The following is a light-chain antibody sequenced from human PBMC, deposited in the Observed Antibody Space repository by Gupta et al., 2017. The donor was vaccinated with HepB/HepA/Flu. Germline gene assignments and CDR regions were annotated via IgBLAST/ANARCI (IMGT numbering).Light chain of an antibody. Sequence: DIQMTQSPSSLSASLGDRVTITCRESQSISSYLNWYQQKPGKAPKLLIYDASSLQSGVPSRFSGSGSGTEFTLTISSLQPEDFATYYCQQSYSTPQNTFGQGTRLEIK. V-gene: IGKV1-39*01. CDR1: QSISSY. J-gene: IGKJ5*01. CDR2: DAS. CDR3: QQSYSTPQNT.